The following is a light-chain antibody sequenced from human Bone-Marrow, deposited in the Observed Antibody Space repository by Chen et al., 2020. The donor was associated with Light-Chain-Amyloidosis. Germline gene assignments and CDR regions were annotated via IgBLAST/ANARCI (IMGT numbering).Light chain of an antibody. V-gene: IGKV1-39*01. CDR1: QTINRF. Sequence: DIQMTQSPSSLSASVGDRVTITCRASQTINRFLSWYRQKPKESPELLIYGASNLQTGVPSRFSAVGSETEFTLTISSLQPEDFATYFCQQSYHTPYTFGQGTKLEIK. CDR2: GAS. J-gene: IGKJ2*01. CDR3: QQSYHTPYT.